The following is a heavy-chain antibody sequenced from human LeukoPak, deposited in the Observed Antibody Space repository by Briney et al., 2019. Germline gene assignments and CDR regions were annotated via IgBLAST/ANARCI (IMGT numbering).Heavy chain of an antibody. J-gene: IGHJ4*02. CDR3: AKHLGAFRGSGGPYVDN. V-gene: IGHV3-30*18. CDR2: ISYDGSHK. Sequence: PGRSLRLSCAASGFTFSNYGMHWVRQAPGKGLEWVALISYDGSHKSYADSVKGRSTISRDTSRNTLFLQMSSLRTEDTAVYYCAKHLGAFRGSGGPYVDNWGQGTLVTVSP. CDR1: GFTFSNYG. D-gene: IGHD3-10*01.